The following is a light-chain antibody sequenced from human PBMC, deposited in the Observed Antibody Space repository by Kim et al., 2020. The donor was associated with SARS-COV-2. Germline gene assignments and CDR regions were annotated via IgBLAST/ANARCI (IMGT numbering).Light chain of an antibody. J-gene: IGKJ1*01. CDR3: QKYNGAPWT. CDR1: QGISKD. Sequence: DIQMTQSPSSLSASVGDRVTITCRASQGISKDLAWYQQKPGNAPKLLIFAASALQSGVPTRFSGSGSGTDFTLTISSLQPEYVATYYCQKYNGAPWTFGQGTKLEI. V-gene: IGKV1-27*01. CDR2: AAS.